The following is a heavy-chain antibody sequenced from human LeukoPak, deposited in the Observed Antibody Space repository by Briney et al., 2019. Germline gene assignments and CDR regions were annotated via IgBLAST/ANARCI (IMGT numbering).Heavy chain of an antibody. CDR1: GFTFSSYA. Sequence: GGSLRLSCAASGFTFSSYAMSWVRQAPGKGLEWVSAISGSGGSTYYADSVKGRFTISRDNSKNTLYLQMNSLRAEDTAVYYCASAGGHYYDSSGYPNDAFDIWGQGTMVTVSS. V-gene: IGHV3-23*01. CDR2: ISGSGGST. CDR3: ASAGGHYYDSSGYPNDAFDI. D-gene: IGHD3-22*01. J-gene: IGHJ3*02.